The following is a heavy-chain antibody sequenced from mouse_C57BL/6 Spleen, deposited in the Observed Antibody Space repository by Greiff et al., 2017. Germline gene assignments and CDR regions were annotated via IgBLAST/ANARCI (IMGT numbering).Heavy chain of an antibody. CDR3: ARDGRSSHWDFDV. Sequence: EVQLQQSVAELVRPGASVKLSCTASGFNIQNTYMHWVKQRPEQGLEWIGRIDPANGNTKYAPKFQGKATITADTSSNTAYLQLSSRTSEDTAIYYGARDGRSSHWDFDVWGTGTTVTVSS. V-gene: IGHV14-3*01. J-gene: IGHJ1*03. CDR1: GFNIQNTY. CDR2: IDPANGNT. D-gene: IGHD1-3*01.